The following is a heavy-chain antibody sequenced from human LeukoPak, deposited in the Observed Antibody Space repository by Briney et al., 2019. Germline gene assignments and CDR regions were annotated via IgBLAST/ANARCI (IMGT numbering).Heavy chain of an antibody. CDR3: ARVSHYCSSNSCSYYYGMDV. J-gene: IGHJ6*02. D-gene: IGHD2-2*01. CDR1: GYTFTSYG. CDR2: ICAYNGNT. V-gene: IGHV1-18*01. Sequence: GASVKVSCKASGYTFTSYGIRWVRQAPGQGLEWVGWICAYNGNTNYAQKLQGRVTMTTDTSTSTAYMELRSLRSDDTAVYYCARVSHYCSSNSCSYYYGMDVWGQGTTVTVSS.